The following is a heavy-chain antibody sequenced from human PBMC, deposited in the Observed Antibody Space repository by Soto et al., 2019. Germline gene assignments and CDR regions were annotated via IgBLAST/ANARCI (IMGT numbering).Heavy chain of an antibody. V-gene: IGHV5-51*01. CDR2: IYPSDSDT. Sequence: GESLKISCRGSGYNFASYGIAWVRQMPRKGLELMGIIYPSDSDTRYRPSFQGHVTISADTSMSSAYLQWSRLSASDTARYYCARAGVSTRTFDNWGQGTPVTVSS. CDR3: ARAGVSTRTFDN. D-gene: IGHD3-3*01. CDR1: GYNFASYG. J-gene: IGHJ4*02.